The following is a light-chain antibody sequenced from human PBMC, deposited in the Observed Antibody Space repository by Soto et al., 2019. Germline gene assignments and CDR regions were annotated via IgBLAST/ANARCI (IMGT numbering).Light chain of an antibody. CDR3: QQRSNWPPT. CDR1: QSVSSY. CDR2: DAS. J-gene: IGKJ2*01. V-gene: IGKV3-11*01. Sequence: EIVLTQSPATLSLSPGERATLSCRASQSVSSYLAGYQQKPGQAPRLLIYDASNRATGIPARFSGSGYGTDFTLSISSLEPEDFAVYYCQQRSNWPPTFGQGTKREIK.